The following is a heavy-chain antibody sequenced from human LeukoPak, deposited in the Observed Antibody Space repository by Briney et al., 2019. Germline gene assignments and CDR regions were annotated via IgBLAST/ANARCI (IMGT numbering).Heavy chain of an antibody. CDR3: AKAHEGIDY. V-gene: IGHV3-30*02. J-gene: IGHJ4*02. CDR1: GFTFSSYG. Sequence: GGSLRLSCAASGFTFSSYGMHWVRQAPGKGLEWVAFIRYDGSNKCYADSVKGRFTISRDNSKNTLYLQMNSLRAEDTAVYYCAKAHEGIDYWGQGTLVTVSS. CDR2: IRYDGSNK.